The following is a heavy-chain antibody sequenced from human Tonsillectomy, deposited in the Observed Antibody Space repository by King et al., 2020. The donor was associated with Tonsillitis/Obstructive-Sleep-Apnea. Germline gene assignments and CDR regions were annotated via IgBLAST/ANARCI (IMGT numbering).Heavy chain of an antibody. CDR3: ARDYYDSSGYYHGYFQH. J-gene: IGHJ1*01. V-gene: IGHV1-18*01. CDR1: GYTFTSYD. D-gene: IGHD3-22*01. Sequence: VQLVESGAEVKKPGASVKVSCKASGYTFTSYDITWVRQAPGQALEWMGWSRPNNGDTNYAQKLQGRVTMTSDTSTTTAYMELRSLRSDDTAVYYWARDYYDSSGYYHGYFQHWGQGTLVTVSS. CDR2: SRPNNGDT.